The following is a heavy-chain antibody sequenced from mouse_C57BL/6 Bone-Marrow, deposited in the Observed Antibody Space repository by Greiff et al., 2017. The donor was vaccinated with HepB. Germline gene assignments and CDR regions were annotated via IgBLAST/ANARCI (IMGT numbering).Heavy chain of an antibody. CDR1: GYSITSGYY. J-gene: IGHJ4*01. Sequence: VQLQQSGPGLVKPSQSLSLTCSVTGYSITSGYYWNWIRQFPGNKLEWMGYISYDGSNNYNPSLKNRISITRDTSKNQFFLKLNSVTTEDTATYYCARLWLGYYAMDYWGQGTSVTVSS. CDR2: ISYDGSN. CDR3: ARLWLGYYAMDY. V-gene: IGHV3-6*01. D-gene: IGHD2-2*01.